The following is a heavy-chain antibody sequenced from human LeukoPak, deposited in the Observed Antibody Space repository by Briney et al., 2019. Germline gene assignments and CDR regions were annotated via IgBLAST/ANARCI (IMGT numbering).Heavy chain of an antibody. J-gene: IGHJ4*03. V-gene: IGHV4-34*01. Sequence: PSETLSLTCAVYGGSFSRYYWRWIRQSPGEGVEGIAEIDHRGDTNYNPSVKSRVTISVDTSKNQFSLKVRSLSAADTAVYYCARGATISETGYFDFWGQGTLVTVSS. D-gene: IGHD5-24*01. CDR1: GGSFSRYY. CDR3: ARGATISETGYFDF. CDR2: IDHRGDT.